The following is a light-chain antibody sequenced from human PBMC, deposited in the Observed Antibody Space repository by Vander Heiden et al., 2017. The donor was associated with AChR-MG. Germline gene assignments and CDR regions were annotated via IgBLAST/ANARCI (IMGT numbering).Light chain of an antibody. V-gene: IGKV1-39*01. CDR3: QQSYSTTGFT. CDR1: QSISSY. Sequence: DIQMTQSPSSLSASVGDRVTITCRASQSISSYLNWYQQKPGKAPKLLIYAASSLQSGVPSRFSGSGSGTDFTLTISSLQPEDFATYYCQQSYSTTGFTFGPRTKVDIK. J-gene: IGKJ3*01. CDR2: AAS.